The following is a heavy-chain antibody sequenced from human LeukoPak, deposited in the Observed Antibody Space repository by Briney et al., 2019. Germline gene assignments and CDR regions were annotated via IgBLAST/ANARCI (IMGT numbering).Heavy chain of an antibody. V-gene: IGHV3-23*01. J-gene: IGHJ4*02. D-gene: IGHD2/OR15-2a*01. CDR1: GFTFSSHA. CDR3: AREGISRKMDFDY. CDR2: ITNDNYDT. Sequence: TGGSLRLSCAASGFTFSSHAMSWVRQAPEKGLEWVSSITNDNYDTFYADSVKGRFTTSRDESKTTLYLQMKSLRAEDTAVYYCAREGISRKMDFDYWGQGTLVTVSS.